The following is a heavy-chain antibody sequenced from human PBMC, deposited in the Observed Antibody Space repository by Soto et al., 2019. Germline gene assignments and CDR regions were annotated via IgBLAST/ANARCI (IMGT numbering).Heavy chain of an antibody. J-gene: IGHJ4*02. CDR1: GGSMNTYY. Sequence: KPSETLSLTCTVSGGSMNTYYWSWIRQPPRKGLQWVGYVYSSGSTKYNPSLKSRVTMSVDTSKNQFSLQLGSVTDADTAVYYCARELPYNWNHGPFDYWGQGTLVTVSS. CDR2: VYSSGST. CDR3: ARELPYNWNHGPFDY. V-gene: IGHV4-59*01. D-gene: IGHD1-20*01.